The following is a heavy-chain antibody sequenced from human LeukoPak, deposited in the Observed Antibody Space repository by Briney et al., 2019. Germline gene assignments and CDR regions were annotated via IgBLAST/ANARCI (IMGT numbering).Heavy chain of an antibody. V-gene: IGHV3-23*01. CDR2: ISSSGGST. CDR3: ARLTYFLVGAYYFDS. J-gene: IGHJ4*02. D-gene: IGHD3-3*01. Sequence: GGSLRLSCAASGFTFSSYAMSWVRQAPGKGLEWVSGISSSGGSTYCADSVKGRFTISRDNSKHTLFLQMSSLRAEDTAVYYCARLTYFLVGAYYFDSWGQGSLVTVSS. CDR1: GFTFSSYA.